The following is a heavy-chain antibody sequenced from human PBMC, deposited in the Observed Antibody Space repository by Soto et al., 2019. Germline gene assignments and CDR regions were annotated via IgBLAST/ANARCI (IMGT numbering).Heavy chain of an antibody. D-gene: IGHD3-10*01. CDR3: AKERDVYGSGTCDY. J-gene: IGHJ4*02. Sequence: QVHLVQSEGGVVQPGRSLRLPCAASGFTFSNYGMHWVRQAPGKGLEWVAGISYDGSHQFYADSMTGRFTISRDNSKSTVSLHMNTLREDDTAVYYCAKERDVYGSGTCDYWGQGTLVTVSP. CDR2: ISYDGSHQ. CDR1: GFTFSNYG. V-gene: IGHV3-30*18.